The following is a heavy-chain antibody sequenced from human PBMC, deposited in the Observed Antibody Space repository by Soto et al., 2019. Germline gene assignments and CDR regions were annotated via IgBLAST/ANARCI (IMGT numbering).Heavy chain of an antibody. CDR1: GLTFRSYS. V-gene: IGHV3-48*01. D-gene: IGHD5-18*01. J-gene: IGHJ6*02. Sequence: PGGSLRLSYVSSGLTFRSYSMNWVRQAPGKGLEWVSCISSSRSTTYYADSVKGRFTISRDKSKTTLYLQMNSLRAEDTAIYYCAKHGGYSFGPGDYYGMDIWGQGTTVTVSS. CDR2: ISSSRSTT. CDR3: AKHGGYSFGPGDYYGMDI.